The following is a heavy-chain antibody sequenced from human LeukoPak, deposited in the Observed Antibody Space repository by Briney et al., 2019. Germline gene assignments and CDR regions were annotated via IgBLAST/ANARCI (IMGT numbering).Heavy chain of an antibody. Sequence: SETLSLTCTVSGGSISSSSHYWGWIRQPPGKGLEWIGSIYYSGGTYYNPSLKSRVTISVDTSKNQFSLKLSSVTAADTAVYYCARAAPYYFDYWGQGTLVTVSS. J-gene: IGHJ4*02. CDR2: IYYSGGT. V-gene: IGHV4-39*07. CDR3: ARAAPYYFDY. CDR1: GGSISSSSHY.